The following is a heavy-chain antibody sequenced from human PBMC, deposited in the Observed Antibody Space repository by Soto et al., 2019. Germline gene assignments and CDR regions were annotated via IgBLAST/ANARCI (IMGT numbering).Heavy chain of an antibody. CDR1: GVPIRSYF. CDR2: TYYTADT. J-gene: IGHJ4*02. V-gene: IGHV4-59*01. CDR3: AGSKYRGVSFDY. Sequence: PSETLSLTCTVSGVPIRSYFWSWIRQPPGKGLDWIGSTYYTADTKYSPSLESRATIAADPSKKQFSLRLSPVTAADTALYYCAGSKYRGVSFDYWGQGALVTVSS. D-gene: IGHD3-10*01.